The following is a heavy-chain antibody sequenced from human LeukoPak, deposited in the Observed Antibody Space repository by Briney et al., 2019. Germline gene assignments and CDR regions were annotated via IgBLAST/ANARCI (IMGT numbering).Heavy chain of an antibody. CDR3: AALPPGYCSGGSCSIGGNWFDP. J-gene: IGHJ5*02. D-gene: IGHD2-15*01. V-gene: IGHV1-24*01. CDR1: GYTLTELS. Sequence: ASVKVSCKVSGYTLTELSMHWVRQAPGKGLEWMGGFDPEDGETIYAQKFQGRVTMTEDTSTDTAYMELSSLRSEDTAVYYCAALPPGYCSGGSCSIGGNWFDPWGQGTLVTVSS. CDR2: FDPEDGET.